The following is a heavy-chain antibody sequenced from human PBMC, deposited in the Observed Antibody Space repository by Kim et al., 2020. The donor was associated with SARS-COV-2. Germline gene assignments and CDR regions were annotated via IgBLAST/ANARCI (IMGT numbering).Heavy chain of an antibody. V-gene: IGHV3-30*04. CDR3: ARGLRNYYYYGMDV. CDR2: ISYDGSNK. D-gene: IGHD3-3*01. CDR1: GFTFSSYA. J-gene: IGHJ6*02. Sequence: GGSLRLSCAASGFTFSSYAMHWVRQAPGKGLEWVAVISYDGSNKYYADSVKGRFTISRDNSKNTLYLQMNSLRAEYTAVYYCARGLRNYYYYGMDVWGQG.